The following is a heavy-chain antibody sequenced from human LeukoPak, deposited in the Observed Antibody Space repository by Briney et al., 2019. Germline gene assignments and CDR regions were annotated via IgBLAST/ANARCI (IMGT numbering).Heavy chain of an antibody. CDR3: ARDRGFTSFDY. D-gene: IGHD5-12*01. CDR2: IWYDGSNK. CDR1: GFTFSSYG. Sequence: PGGSLRLSCAASGFTFSSYGMHWVRQAPGKGLEWVAVIWYDGSNKYYADSVKGRFTISRDTSKNTLYLQMNSLRAEDTAVYYCARDRGFTSFDYWGQGTLVTVSS. J-gene: IGHJ4*02. V-gene: IGHV3-33*01.